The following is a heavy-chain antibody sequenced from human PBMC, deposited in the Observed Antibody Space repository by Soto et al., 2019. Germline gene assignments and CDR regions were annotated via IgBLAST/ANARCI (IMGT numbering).Heavy chain of an antibody. V-gene: IGHV4-31*03. Sequence: SETLSLTCTVSGGSISSGGYYWSWIRQHPGKGLEWIGYIYYSGSTYYNPSLKSRVTISVDTSKNQFSLKLSSVTAADTAVYYFVRVGTTMVRGVIISTFAPWGQGTLVTVTS. D-gene: IGHD3-10*01. CDR2: IYYSGST. J-gene: IGHJ5*02. CDR1: GGSISSGGYY. CDR3: VRVGTTMVRGVIISTFAP.